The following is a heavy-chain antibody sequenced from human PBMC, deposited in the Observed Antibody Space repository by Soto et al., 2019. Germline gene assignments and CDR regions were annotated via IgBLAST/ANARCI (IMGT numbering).Heavy chain of an antibody. Sequence: SETLSLTCTVSGGSISRYYWSWIRQPPGKGLEWIGYIYYSGSTNYNPSLKSRVTISVDTSKNQFSLKLSSVTAADTAVYYCASSSIAARPDFDYWGQGTLVTVSS. V-gene: IGHV4-59*01. CDR3: ASSSIAARPDFDY. CDR2: IYYSGST. CDR1: GGSISRYY. J-gene: IGHJ4*02. D-gene: IGHD6-6*01.